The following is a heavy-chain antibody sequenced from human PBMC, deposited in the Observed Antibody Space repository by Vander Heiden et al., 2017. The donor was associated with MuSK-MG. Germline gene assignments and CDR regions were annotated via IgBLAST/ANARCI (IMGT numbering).Heavy chain of an antibody. CDR1: GFAFSSSA. V-gene: IGHV3-23*01. D-gene: IGHD3-9*01. CDR2: IGAGGTT. CDR3: AKHRTGYLRPYDY. J-gene: IGHJ4*02. Sequence: EVQLLESGGGLVQPGGSLRLSCAASGFAFSSSAMSWVRQAPGKGLEWVSTIGAGGTTYYADSVEGRFTISRDNSRSTLYLQMNSLRADDTAVYFCAKHRTGYLRPYDYWGQGTQVTVSS.